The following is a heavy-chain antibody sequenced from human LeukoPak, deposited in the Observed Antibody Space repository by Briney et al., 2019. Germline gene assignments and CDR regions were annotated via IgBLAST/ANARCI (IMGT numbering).Heavy chain of an antibody. Sequence: PSETLSLTCTVSGGSISSGGYYWSWIRQHPGKGLEWIGYIHYSGDTYYSPSLKSRLTISVDTSKNQFSLRLRSVTAADTAVYYCGRVVAYDSTGYYLYYFDYWGQGTLVTVAA. CDR3: GRVVAYDSTGYYLYYFDY. D-gene: IGHD3-22*01. CDR2: IHYSGDT. J-gene: IGHJ4*02. V-gene: IGHV4-31*03. CDR1: GGSISSGGYY.